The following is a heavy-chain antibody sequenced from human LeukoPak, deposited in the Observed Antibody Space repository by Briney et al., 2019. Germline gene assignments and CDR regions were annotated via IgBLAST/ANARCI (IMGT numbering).Heavy chain of an antibody. Sequence: GGSLRLSCAASRFAFSSSWILCVRQAPGKGLVWVSRINSDGSDTTSADFVKGRFTISRDNAKNTVYLQMNSLRAEDTAVYYCVRLTTGNAFDIWGQGTMVTVSS. CDR3: VRLTTGNAFDI. CDR2: INSDGSDT. D-gene: IGHD4-11*01. J-gene: IGHJ3*02. V-gene: IGHV3-74*01. CDR1: RFAFSSSW.